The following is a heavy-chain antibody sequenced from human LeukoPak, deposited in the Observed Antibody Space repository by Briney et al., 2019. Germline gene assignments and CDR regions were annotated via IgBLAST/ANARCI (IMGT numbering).Heavy chain of an antibody. CDR2: IRSKANSYAT. V-gene: IGHV3-73*01. CDR1: GFTFSGSA. J-gene: IGHJ4*02. Sequence: GGSLKLSCAASGFTFSGSAMHWVRQASGKGLEWVGRIRSKANSYATAYAASVKGRFTISRDDSKNTAYLQMNSLKTEDTAVYYCARQGVVLVWGQGTLVTVSS. CDR3: ARQGVVLV. D-gene: IGHD2-2*01.